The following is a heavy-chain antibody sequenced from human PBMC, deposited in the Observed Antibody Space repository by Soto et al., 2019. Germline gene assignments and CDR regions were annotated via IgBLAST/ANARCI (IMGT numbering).Heavy chain of an antibody. J-gene: IGHJ6*02. CDR1: GFTFSHYG. V-gene: IGHV3-33*01. CDR2: IWYDGSNK. CDR3: ARGVTVYRSYGLDV. D-gene: IGHD2-2*02. Sequence: QVQLVESGGDVVQPGRSLRLSCAASGFTFSHYGMHWVRQAPGRGLEWVAFIWYDGSNKYYADSVKGRFTISRDNSKNTLYLQMNSLRAEDTAVYYCARGVTVYRSYGLDVWGQGTTVTVSS.